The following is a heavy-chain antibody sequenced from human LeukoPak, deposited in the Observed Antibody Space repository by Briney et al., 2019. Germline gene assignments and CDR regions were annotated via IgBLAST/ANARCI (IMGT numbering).Heavy chain of an antibody. V-gene: IGHV1-18*01. CDR2: VSAYNGNT. J-gene: IGHJ6*02. CDR3: ARARRDIVVVPAATEYYYYGMDV. CDR1: GYTFTSYG. D-gene: IGHD2-2*01. Sequence: ASVKVSCKASGYTFTSYGISWVRQAPGQGLEWMGWVSAYNGNTNYAQKLQGRVTMTTDTSTSTAYMELRSLRSDDTAVYYCARARRDIVVVPAATEYYYYGMDVWGQGTTVTVSS.